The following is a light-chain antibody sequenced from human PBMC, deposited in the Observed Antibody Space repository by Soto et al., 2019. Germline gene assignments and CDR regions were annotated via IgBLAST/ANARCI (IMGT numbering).Light chain of an antibody. Sequence: QSVLTQSASVSGSPGQSITISCTGTSSDIGAYNYVSWYQQHPGKAPKVLIHDVSNRPSGVSSRFSGSKSGNPASLTISGLQAEDEADYYCSSYTTSSTPYVFGTGTKVTVL. CDR1: SSDIGAYNY. CDR2: DVS. V-gene: IGLV2-14*01. J-gene: IGLJ1*01. CDR3: SSYTTSSTPYV.